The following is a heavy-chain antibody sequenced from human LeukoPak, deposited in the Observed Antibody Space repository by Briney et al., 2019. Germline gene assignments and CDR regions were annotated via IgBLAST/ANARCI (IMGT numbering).Heavy chain of an antibody. Sequence: GGSLRLSCAASGFSFSSYWMGWVRQAPGKGLEWVANIKHDGSEKYYVDSVKGRFTISRDNTKKSLYLQMNSLGAEDTAVYYCARAAWDSSSWYVGYFDYWGQGTLATVSS. CDR2: IKHDGSEK. CDR3: ARAAWDSSSWYVGYFDY. CDR1: GFSFSSYW. V-gene: IGHV3-7*03. J-gene: IGHJ4*02. D-gene: IGHD6-13*01.